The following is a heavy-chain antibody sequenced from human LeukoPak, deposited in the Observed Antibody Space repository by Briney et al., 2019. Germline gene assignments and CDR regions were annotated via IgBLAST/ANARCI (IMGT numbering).Heavy chain of an antibody. D-gene: IGHD6-13*01. J-gene: IGHJ6*03. CDR2: MNPNSGNT. V-gene: IGHV1-8*03. Sequence: ASVKVSCKASGYTFTSYDINWVRQATGQGLEWMGWMNPNSGNTGYAQKFQGRVTITRNTSISTAYMELSSLRSEDTAVYYCERGRGQQLVRELYYYMDVWGKGTTVTVSS. CDR3: ERGRGQQLVRELYYYMDV. CDR1: GYTFTSYD.